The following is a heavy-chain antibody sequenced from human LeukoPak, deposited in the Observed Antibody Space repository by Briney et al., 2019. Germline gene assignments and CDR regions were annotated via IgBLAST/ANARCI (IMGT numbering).Heavy chain of an antibody. CDR1: GYTFTGYY. V-gene: IGHV1-2*02. CDR2: INPNSGGT. CDR3: ARGIFLGGSPYNWFDP. J-gene: IGHJ5*02. Sequence: EASVKVSCKASGYTFTGYYMHWVRQAPGQGLEWMGWINPNSGGTNYAQKFQGRVTMTRDTSISTAYMELSRLRSDDTAVYYCARGIFLGGSPYNWFDPWGQGTLVTVSS. D-gene: IGHD3-3*02.